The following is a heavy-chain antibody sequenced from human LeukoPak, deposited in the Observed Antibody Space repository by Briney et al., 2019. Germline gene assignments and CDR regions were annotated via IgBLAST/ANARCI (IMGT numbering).Heavy chain of an antibody. J-gene: IGHJ5*02. CDR2: IKSKTDGGTT. D-gene: IGHD3-3*01. Sequence: GGSLRLSCAASGFTFSNAWMSWLRQAPGKGLEWVGRIKSKTDGGTTDYAAPVKGRFTISRDDSKNTLYLQMNSLKTEDTAVYYCAKDSVRDLEWSNWFDPWGQGTLVTVSS. CDR3: AKDSVRDLEWSNWFDP. V-gene: IGHV3-15*01. CDR1: GFTFSNAW.